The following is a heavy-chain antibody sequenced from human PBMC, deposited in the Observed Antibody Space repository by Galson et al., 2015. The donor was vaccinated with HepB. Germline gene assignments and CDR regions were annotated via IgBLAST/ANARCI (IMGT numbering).Heavy chain of an antibody. CDR2: IYSGGTT. V-gene: IGHV3-53*01. CDR3: VKYGGHYNYYIDV. CDR1: GFSVSRHY. Sequence: SLRLSCAASGFSVSRHYMGWVRQAPGKGLEWVSVIYSGGTTDYADSVKGRFTISRDNSKNTLYLQMNILRVEDMAVYYCVKYGGHYNYYIDVWGKGTTVTVSS. J-gene: IGHJ6*03. D-gene: IGHD4-23*01.